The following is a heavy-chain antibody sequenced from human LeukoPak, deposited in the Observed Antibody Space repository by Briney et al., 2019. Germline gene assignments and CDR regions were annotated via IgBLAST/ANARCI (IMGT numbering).Heavy chain of an antibody. D-gene: IGHD2-21*02. J-gene: IGHJ5*02. CDR3: ARGGDLNRFDP. V-gene: IGHV4-34*01. Sequence: PSETLSLTCAVYGGSFSGYYWSWIRQPPGKGLEWIGEINHSGSTNYNPSLKSRVTISVDTSKNQFSLKLSSVTAADTAVYYCARGGDLNRFDPWGQGTLVTVSS. CDR1: GGSFSGYY. CDR2: INHSGST.